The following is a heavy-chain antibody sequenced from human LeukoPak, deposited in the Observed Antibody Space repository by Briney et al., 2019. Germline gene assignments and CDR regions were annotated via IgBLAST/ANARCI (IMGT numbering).Heavy chain of an antibody. CDR3: AKSNYYDILTGGYFDY. Sequence: PGGSLRLSCVASGFTFTDHYMSWVRQAPGKGLEWVSYISSGGDIIYYADSVKGRFTISRDNAKNSLYLQMNSLRAEDTAVYYCAKSNYYDILTGGYFDYWGQGTLVTVSP. J-gene: IGHJ4*02. CDR2: ISSGGDII. D-gene: IGHD3-9*01. CDR1: GFTFTDHY. V-gene: IGHV3-11*04.